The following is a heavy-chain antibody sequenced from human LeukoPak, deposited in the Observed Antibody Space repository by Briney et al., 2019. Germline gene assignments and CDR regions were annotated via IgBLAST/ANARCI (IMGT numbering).Heavy chain of an antibody. CDR1: GYTFASYA. J-gene: IGHJ4*02. Sequence: GESLKISCKASGYTFASYAISWVRQAPGQGLEWMGWISGYNGNTNYAQKLQGRVTMTTDTSTNTAYMELRSLRSDDTAVYYCARDRIQVGATPYFDYWGQGTLVTVSS. CDR2: ISGYNGNT. CDR3: ARDRIQVGATPYFDY. V-gene: IGHV1-18*01. D-gene: IGHD1-26*01.